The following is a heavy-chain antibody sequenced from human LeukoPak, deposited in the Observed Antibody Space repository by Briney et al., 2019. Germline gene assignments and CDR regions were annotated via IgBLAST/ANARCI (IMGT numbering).Heavy chain of an antibody. J-gene: IGHJ4*02. Sequence: PGGSLRLSCAASGFTFSTYGLSWGRQTPGKGLEWVSAISDSGSDTYYTDSVKGRFTISRDNSRNTLYLQMNSLRAEDTAVYYCAKRVPYSSSSVYFDSWGQGTLVTVSS. CDR3: AKRVPYSSSSVYFDS. V-gene: IGHV3-23*01. D-gene: IGHD6-6*01. CDR1: GFTFSTYG. CDR2: ISDSGSDT.